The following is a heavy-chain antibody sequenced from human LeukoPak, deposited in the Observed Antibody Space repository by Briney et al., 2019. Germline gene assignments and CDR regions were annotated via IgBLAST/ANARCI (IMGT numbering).Heavy chain of an antibody. CDR2: IKQDGSEK. D-gene: IGHD5-18*01. V-gene: IGHV3-7*03. CDR3: AKIQLWLQAY. J-gene: IGHJ4*02. CDR1: GLTFSNYW. Sequence: GGSLRLSCAASGLTFSNYWMSWVRQAPGKRLEWVANIKQDGSEKYYVNSVKGRFTISRDNAKNSLYLQMNSLIAEDTAVYYCAKIQLWLQAYWGQGTLVTVSS.